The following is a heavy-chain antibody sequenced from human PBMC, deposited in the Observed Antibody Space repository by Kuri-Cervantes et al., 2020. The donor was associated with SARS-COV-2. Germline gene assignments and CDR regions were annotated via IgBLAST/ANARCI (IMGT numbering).Heavy chain of an antibody. CDR3: ARDRRTGGYSSGFDL. D-gene: IGHD5-18*01. CDR1: GYIFSDYY. J-gene: IGHJ4*02. V-gene: IGHV1-2*02. CDR2: INPSGGI. Sequence: ASVXXSXXASGYIFSDYYLHSVRQAPGQGPEWMGWINPSGGINPAQKFQDRVTMTRDTSTTTIHMELSRLTPDDTAVFYCARDRRTGGYSSGFDLWGQGTLVTVSS.